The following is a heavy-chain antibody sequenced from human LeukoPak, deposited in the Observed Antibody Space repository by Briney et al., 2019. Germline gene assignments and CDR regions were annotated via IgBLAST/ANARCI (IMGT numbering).Heavy chain of an antibody. CDR2: INHSGST. D-gene: IGHD6-19*01. Sequence: PSETLSLTCAVYGGSFSGYYWSWIRQPPGKGLEWIGEINHSGSTNYNPSLKSRVTISVDTSKNQFSLKLSSVTAADTAVYYCAGEGYASGFDPWGQGTLVTVSS. CDR1: GGSFSGYY. V-gene: IGHV4-34*01. J-gene: IGHJ5*02. CDR3: AGEGYASGFDP.